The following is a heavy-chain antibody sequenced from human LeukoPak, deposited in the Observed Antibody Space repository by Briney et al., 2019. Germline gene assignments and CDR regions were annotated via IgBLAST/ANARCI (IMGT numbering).Heavy chain of an antibody. CDR3: AGDSSGYYYVYHY. CDR1: GSTFSSYA. J-gene: IGHJ4*02. D-gene: IGHD3-22*01. V-gene: IGHV1-69*01. Sequence: SVKVSCKASGSTFSSYAISWVRQAPGQGLEWMGGIIPIFGTANYAQKFQGRVTITADESTSTACMELSSLRSEDTAVYYCAGDSSGYYYVYHYWGQGTLVTVSS. CDR2: IIPIFGTA.